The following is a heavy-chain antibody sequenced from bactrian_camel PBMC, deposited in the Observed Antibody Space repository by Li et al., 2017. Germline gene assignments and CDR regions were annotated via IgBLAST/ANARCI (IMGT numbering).Heavy chain of an antibody. J-gene: IGHJ4*01. CDR2: IERDGTT. D-gene: IGHD1*01. Sequence: QLVESGGGSVQVGGSLKLSCGASRSIFTGCGMGWYRQAPGGSRELIATIERDGTTTYADSVKGRFTISQDKAKNTLYLQMNSLKTEDTAMYYCAKGQADYWLCTASSCYVTGGQGTQVTVS. V-gene: IGHV3S53*01. CDR1: RSIFTGCG.